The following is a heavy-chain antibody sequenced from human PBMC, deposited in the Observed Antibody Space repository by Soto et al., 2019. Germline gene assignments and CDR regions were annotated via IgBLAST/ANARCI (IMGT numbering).Heavy chain of an antibody. CDR1: VYIFSIYG. V-gene: IGHV1-18*01. J-gene: IGHJ4*02. CDR2: ISAYNGNT. Sequence: ASVTVSCTASVYIFSIYGINWVRQAPGQGLEWMGWISAYNGNTNYAQKLQGRVTMTTDTSTSTAYMELRSLRSDDTAVYYCARDKGDFAYWGQGTLVTVSS. CDR3: ARDKGDFAY.